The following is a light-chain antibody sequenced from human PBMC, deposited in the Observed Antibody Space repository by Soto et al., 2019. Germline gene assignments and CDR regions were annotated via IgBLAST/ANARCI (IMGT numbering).Light chain of an antibody. CDR3: SSYTSSSTLYV. CDR2: DVS. J-gene: IGLJ1*01. CDR1: SSDVGGYNY. Sequence: QSVLTQPASVSGSPGQSITISFTGTSSDVGGYNYVSWYQQHPGKVPKLMIYDVSNRPSGVSNRFSGSKSGNTASLTISGLQAEDEADYYCSSYTSSSTLYVFGTGTQLTV. V-gene: IGLV2-14*01.